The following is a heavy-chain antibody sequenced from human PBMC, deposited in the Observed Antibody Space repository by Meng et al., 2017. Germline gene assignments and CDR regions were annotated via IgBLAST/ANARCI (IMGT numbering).Heavy chain of an antibody. V-gene: IGHV1-3*01. J-gene: IGHJ5*02. CDR2: INAGNGNT. Sequence: EMNKPGASVSCSCKACGYTFTIYAMHWVRQAPGQRLEWMGWINAGNGNTKYSQKFQGRVTITRDTSASTAYMELSSLRSEDTAVYYCARDKLKTFDPWGQGTLVTVSS. CDR1: GYTFTIYA. CDR3: ARDKLKTFDP.